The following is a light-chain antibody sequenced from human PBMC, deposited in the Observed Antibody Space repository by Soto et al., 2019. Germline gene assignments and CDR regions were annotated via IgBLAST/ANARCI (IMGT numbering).Light chain of an antibody. CDR3: QEYGDSPPLT. J-gene: IGKJ4*01. Sequence: EIVLTQSPGTLSLSPGERATLTCRASQSVSSNALAWYQQKPGQAPRLLIYAASSRDTVVPDRFSGRGSGTDFTLTISRLEPEDFAVYWCQEYGDSPPLTFGGGTKVEIK. CDR1: QSVSSNA. V-gene: IGKV3-20*01. CDR2: AAS.